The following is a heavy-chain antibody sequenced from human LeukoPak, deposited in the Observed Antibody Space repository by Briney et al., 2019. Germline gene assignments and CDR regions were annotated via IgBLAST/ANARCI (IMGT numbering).Heavy chain of an antibody. D-gene: IGHD3-10*01. J-gene: IGHJ5*02. Sequence: GGSLRLSCAASGFTFTSSAMSWVRQAPGRGLEWVSHISGSGGDTFYADSVRGRFTIFRDNSKDTLYLQMNRLRAEDTAVYYCAKRGEEEEARPYYYGSGSYYNGGFDPWGQGTLVTVSS. V-gene: IGHV3-23*01. CDR2: ISGSGGDT. CDR3: AKRGEEEEARPYYYGSGSYYNGGFDP. CDR1: GFTFTSSA.